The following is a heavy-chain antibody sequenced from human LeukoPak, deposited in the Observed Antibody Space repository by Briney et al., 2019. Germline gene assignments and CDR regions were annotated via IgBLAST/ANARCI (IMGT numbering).Heavy chain of an antibody. CDR1: GYTFTGHY. Sequence: ASVKVSCKASGYTFTGHYMHWVRQAPGQGLEWMGWINPNSGGTNYAQKFQGRVTMTRDTSISTAYMELSRLRSDDTAVYYCARVVTRYYYYYGMDVWGQGTTVTVSS. J-gene: IGHJ6*02. V-gene: IGHV1-2*02. D-gene: IGHD5-18*01. CDR2: INPNSGGT. CDR3: ARVVTRYYYYYGMDV.